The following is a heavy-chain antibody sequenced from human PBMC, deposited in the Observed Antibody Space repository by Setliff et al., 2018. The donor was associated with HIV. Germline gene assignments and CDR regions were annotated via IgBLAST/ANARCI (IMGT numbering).Heavy chain of an antibody. CDR1: GDSIISSNW. J-gene: IGHJ4*02. D-gene: IGHD6-13*01. V-gene: IGHV4-4*02. CDR3: ASLAAGRSYYFDY. CDR2: MFHSGST. Sequence: SETLSLTCTVPGDSIISSNWWSWIRQSPGKGLEWIGEMFHSGSTNYNPSLKSRVTISLDKSKNHFSLKLSSVTAADTAMYYCASLAAGRSYYFDYWGQGTLVTVSS.